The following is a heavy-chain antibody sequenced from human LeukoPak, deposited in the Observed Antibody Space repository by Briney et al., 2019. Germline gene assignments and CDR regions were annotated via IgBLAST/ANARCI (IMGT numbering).Heavy chain of an antibody. CDR3: ARVKGSGWYILDY. CDR2: IKHDGSDK. J-gene: IGHJ4*02. V-gene: IGHV3-7*01. D-gene: IGHD6-19*01. Sequence: PGGSLRLSCAASGFTFTRYWMVWVRQAPGKGLEWVANIKHDGSDKNYVDSVKGRFTISRDNAENLLYLQMNSLRAEDTAVYFCARVKGSGWYILDYWGQGTLVTVSS. CDR1: GFTFTRYW.